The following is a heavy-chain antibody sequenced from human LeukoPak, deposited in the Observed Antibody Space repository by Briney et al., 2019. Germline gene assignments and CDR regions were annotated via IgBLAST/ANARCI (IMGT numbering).Heavy chain of an antibody. J-gene: IGHJ4*02. CDR1: GFTFSSYS. V-gene: IGHV3-21*01. CDR3: ARRELGRHFDY. Sequence: GGSLRLSCAASGFTFSSYSMNWARQAPGKGLEWVSSISSSSSYIYYADSVKGRFTISRDNAKNSLYLQMNSLRAEDTAVYYCARRELGRHFDYWGQGTLVTVS. D-gene: IGHD1-1*01. CDR2: ISSSSSYI.